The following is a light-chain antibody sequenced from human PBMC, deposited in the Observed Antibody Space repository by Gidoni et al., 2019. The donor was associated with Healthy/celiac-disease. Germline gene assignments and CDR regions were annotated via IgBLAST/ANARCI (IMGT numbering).Light chain of an antibody. CDR2: AAS. J-gene: IGKJ1*01. Sequence: DIQMTQSPPSLSASVGDRVTITCRASQSISSYLNWYQQKPGKAPKLLIYAASSLQSGVPSRFSGSGSGTDFTLTISSLQPEDFATYYWQQSYSTLWTFGQGTKVEIK. CDR3: QQSYSTLWT. V-gene: IGKV1-39*01. CDR1: QSISSY.